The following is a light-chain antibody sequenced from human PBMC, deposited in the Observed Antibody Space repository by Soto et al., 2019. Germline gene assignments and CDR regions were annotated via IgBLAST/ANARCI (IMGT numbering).Light chain of an antibody. CDR2: DAF. CDR1: QSVSTY. J-gene: IGKJ2*01. V-gene: IGKV3-11*01. CDR3: QQRYNWPPYT. Sequence: EIVLTQSPATLSLSPGERATLSCRASQSVSTYLAWYQQKPGKAPRLLIYDAFTRATGVPARFSGSGSETAFTLTISSLEPEDFAVYYCQQRYNWPPYTFGQGTKLEIK.